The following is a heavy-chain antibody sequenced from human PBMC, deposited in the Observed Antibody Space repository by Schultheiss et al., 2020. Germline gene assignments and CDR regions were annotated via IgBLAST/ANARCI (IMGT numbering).Heavy chain of an antibody. CDR2: IYPGDSDT. Sequence: GGSLRLSCKGSGYSFTSHWIGWVRQMPGKGLESMGIIYPGDSDTRYSPSFQGQVTISADKSISTAYLQWSSLKASDTAMYYCARHNWDWGFDYWGQGTLVTVSS. D-gene: IGHD1-7*01. V-gene: IGHV5-51*01. CDR1: GYSFTSHW. CDR3: ARHNWDWGFDY. J-gene: IGHJ4*02.